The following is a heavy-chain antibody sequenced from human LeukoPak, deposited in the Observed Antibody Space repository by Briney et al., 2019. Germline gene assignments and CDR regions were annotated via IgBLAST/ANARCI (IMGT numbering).Heavy chain of an antibody. V-gene: IGHV4-61*02. CDR1: GGSISSGGNY. J-gene: IGHJ4*02. CDR2: IYTSGSA. Sequence: SETLSLTCIVSGGSISSGGNYWSWIRQPAGKGRKWIGRIYTSGSANYRPSLKSRPTKSADTSKNQLSLNLSSGTAADTSIDFCAKDMAGGTVLSYWGQGTLLTVSS. CDR3: AKDMAGGTVLSY. D-gene: IGHD4-17*01.